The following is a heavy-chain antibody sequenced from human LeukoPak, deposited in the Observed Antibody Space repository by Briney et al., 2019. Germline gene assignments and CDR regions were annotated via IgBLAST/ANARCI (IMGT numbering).Heavy chain of an antibody. V-gene: IGHV3-30*18. J-gene: IGHJ3*02. CDR2: ISYDGSNK. CDR3: AKRWVVVVPAATWDAFDI. Sequence: GGSLRLSCAASGFTFSSYGMHWVRQAPSKGLEWVAVISYDGSNKYYADSVKGRFTISRDNSKNTLYLQMNSLRAEDTAVYYCAKRWVVVVPAATWDAFDIWGQGTMVTVSS. CDR1: GFTFSSYG. D-gene: IGHD2-2*01.